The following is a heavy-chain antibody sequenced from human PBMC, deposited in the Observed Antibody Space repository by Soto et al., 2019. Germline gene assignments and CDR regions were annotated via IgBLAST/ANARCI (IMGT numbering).Heavy chain of an antibody. J-gene: IGHJ4*02. Sequence: QVQLVQSGAEEKKPGASVKVSCKASGYTFTSYAMHWVRQAPGQRLEWMGWINAGNGNTKYSQKFQGRVTITRDTSAGTAYMELSSLRSEDTAVYYCARAVAVPADFDYWGQGTRVTVSS. CDR3: ARAVAVPADFDY. CDR2: INAGNGNT. V-gene: IGHV1-3*05. CDR1: GYTFTSYA. D-gene: IGHD6-19*01.